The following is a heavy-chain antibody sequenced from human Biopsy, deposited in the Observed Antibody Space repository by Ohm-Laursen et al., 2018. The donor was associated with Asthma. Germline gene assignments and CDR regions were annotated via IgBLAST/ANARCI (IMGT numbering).Heavy chain of an antibody. CDR2: ISASGVRT. J-gene: IGHJ4*02. CDR1: GFAFNNSS. Sequence: SLRLSCTASGFAFNNSSMTWVRQAPGKGLEWVSSISASGVRTFYADSVKGRFTISRDNSKNTLYLHMHSLRAEDTAVYFCAKDRVRINSAYYFDYWGQGTLVTVSS. CDR3: AKDRVRINSAYYFDY. V-gene: IGHV3-23*01. D-gene: IGHD3-10*01.